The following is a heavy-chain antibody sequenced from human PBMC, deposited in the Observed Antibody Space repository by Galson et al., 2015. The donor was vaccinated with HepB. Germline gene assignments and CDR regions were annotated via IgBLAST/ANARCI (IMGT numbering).Heavy chain of an antibody. Sequence: SVKVSCKASGYTFTRYGINWVRQAPGQGLEWMGWISGYNGNTNYAQKVQGRVTMTTDILTTTVYMELRSLRCDDPAVYYCGRGGMATIGGPTFDSWGQGTLVTVSS. CDR2: ISGYNGNT. V-gene: IGHV1-18*01. CDR3: GRGGMATIGGPTFDS. D-gene: IGHD5-12*01. J-gene: IGHJ4*02. CDR1: GYTFTRYG.